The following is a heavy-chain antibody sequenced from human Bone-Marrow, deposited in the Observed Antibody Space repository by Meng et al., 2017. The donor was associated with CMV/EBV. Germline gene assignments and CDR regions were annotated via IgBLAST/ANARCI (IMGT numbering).Heavy chain of an antibody. J-gene: IGHJ5*01. CDR2: IADDGSPQ. CDR1: GFTFSSRW. CDR3: ARTGGDPNWFDS. Sequence: GGSLRLSCVVSGFTFSSRWMSWVRQTPAKGLEWVATIADDGSPQSYVDSVKGRFTISRDNAKNSLYLEMNSLRVDDTGVYCCARTGGDPNWFDSWGAGTGLTGSS. V-gene: IGHV3-7*01. D-gene: IGHD1-1*01.